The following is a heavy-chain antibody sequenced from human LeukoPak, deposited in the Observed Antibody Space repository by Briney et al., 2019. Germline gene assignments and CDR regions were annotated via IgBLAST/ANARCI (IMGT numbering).Heavy chain of an antibody. CDR1: GGSISSGGYY. J-gene: IGHJ5*02. CDR3: ARNHYYDSSGYLP. V-gene: IGHV4-31*03. CDR2: IYYSGNT. D-gene: IGHD3-22*01. Sequence: SETLSLTCTVSGGSISSGGYYWSWIRQHPGKGLEWIGYIYYSGNTYYNPSLKSRVTISVDTSKNQFSLKLSSVTAADTAVYYCARNHYYDSSGYLPWGQGTLVTVSS.